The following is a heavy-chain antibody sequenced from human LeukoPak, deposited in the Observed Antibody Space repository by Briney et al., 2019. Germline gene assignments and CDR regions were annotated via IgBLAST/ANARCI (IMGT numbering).Heavy chain of an antibody. Sequence: SETLSLTCTVSGGSISSSSYYWGWIRQPPGKGLEWIGSIYYSGSTYYNPSLKSRVTISVDTSKNQFPLKLSSVTAADTAVYYCARDNSVGYYDSRDFDYWGQGTLVTVSS. D-gene: IGHD3-22*01. CDR3: ARDNSVGYYDSRDFDY. V-gene: IGHV4-39*06. CDR2: IYYSGST. J-gene: IGHJ4*02. CDR1: GGSISSSSYY.